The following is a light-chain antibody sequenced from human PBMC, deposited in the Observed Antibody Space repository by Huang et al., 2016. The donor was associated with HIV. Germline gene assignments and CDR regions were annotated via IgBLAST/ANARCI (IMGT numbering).Light chain of an antibody. J-gene: IGKJ3*01. Sequence: EIIMTQSPATLSVSPGERATLSCRASQSVNTTAAWYQQKPGQAPRLLIFGASKRATGIPARFSGSGSGTEFTLTISSLQSEDFAVYFCQQYDTPPTTFGPGTKVDI. CDR3: QQYDTPPTT. CDR1: QSVNTT. CDR2: GAS. V-gene: IGKV3-15*01.